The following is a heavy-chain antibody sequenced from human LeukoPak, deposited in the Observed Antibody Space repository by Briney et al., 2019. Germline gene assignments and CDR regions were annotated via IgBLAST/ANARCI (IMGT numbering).Heavy chain of an antibody. Sequence: PSETLSLTCTVSGGSISSSSYYWGWIRQPPGKGLEWIGSIYYSGSTYYNLSLKSRVTISVDTSKNQFSLKLSSVTAADTAVYYCARRVAAADSVFSRSYYYYMDVWGKGTTVTISS. D-gene: IGHD6-13*01. CDR1: GGSISSSSYY. V-gene: IGHV4-39*07. CDR3: ARRVAAADSVFSRSYYYYMDV. CDR2: IYYSGST. J-gene: IGHJ6*03.